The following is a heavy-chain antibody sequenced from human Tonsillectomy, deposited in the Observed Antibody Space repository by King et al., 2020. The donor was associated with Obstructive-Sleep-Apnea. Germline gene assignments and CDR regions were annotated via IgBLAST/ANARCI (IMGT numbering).Heavy chain of an antibody. V-gene: IGHV4-39*07. CDR3: ARDLDYYDSSGYYDP. CDR1: GGSISSSSYY. Sequence: QLQESGPGLVKPSETLSLTCTVSGGSISSSSYYWGWIRQPPGKGLEWIGSICYSGSTYYNPSLKSRVTISVDTSKNQFSLKLSSVTAADTAVYYCARDLDYYDSSGYYDPWGQGTLVTVSS. CDR2: ICYSGST. D-gene: IGHD3-22*01. J-gene: IGHJ5*02.